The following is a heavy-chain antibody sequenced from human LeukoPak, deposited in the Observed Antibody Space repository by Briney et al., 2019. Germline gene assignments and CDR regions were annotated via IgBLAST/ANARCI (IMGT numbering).Heavy chain of an antibody. D-gene: IGHD5-18*01. CDR3: ARGPGGYSFWFDP. Sequence: SETLSLTCTVSGGSISSSSYYWGWIRQPPGKGLEWIGSIYYSGSTYYNPSLKSRVTISVDTSKNQFSLKLSSVTAADTAVYYCARGPGGYSFWFDPWGQGTLVTVSS. CDR2: IYYSGST. J-gene: IGHJ5*02. CDR1: GGSISSSSYY. V-gene: IGHV4-39*01.